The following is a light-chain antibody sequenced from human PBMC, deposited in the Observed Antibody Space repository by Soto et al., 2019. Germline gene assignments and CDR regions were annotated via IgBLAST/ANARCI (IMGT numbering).Light chain of an antibody. Sequence: EIVMTQSPPSLTVTPGEPASISCRSSQRLLHSNGNTFLDWYLQKPGQSPQLLIYLGSNRASGVPDRVSGSEAGTDFTMKISRVEAEDVGVYYCMQALQTPYTFGQGSKLEMK. V-gene: IGKV2-28*01. CDR3: MQALQTPYT. CDR2: LGS. CDR1: QRLLHSNGNTF. J-gene: IGKJ2*01.